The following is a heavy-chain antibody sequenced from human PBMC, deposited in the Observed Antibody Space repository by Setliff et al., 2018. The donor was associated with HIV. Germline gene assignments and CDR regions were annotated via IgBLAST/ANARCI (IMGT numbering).Heavy chain of an antibody. CDR1: GYSFSKYG. D-gene: IGHD3-3*01. J-gene: IGHJ6*03. V-gene: IGHV1-3*03. CDR2: INTANGNT. CDR3: ARGPLFGDQYYPYHYMDV. Sequence: GASVKVSCKASGYSFSKYGISWVRQAPGQRLEYLGWINTANGNTKYSQDLQGRVSITSDTSASTSYMELSSLRSQDMAVYYCARGPLFGDQYYPYHYMDVWGKGTTVTVSS.